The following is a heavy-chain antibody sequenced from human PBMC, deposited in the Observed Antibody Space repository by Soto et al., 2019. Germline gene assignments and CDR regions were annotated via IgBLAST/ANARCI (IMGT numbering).Heavy chain of an antibody. CDR2: VIPVFGTS. D-gene: IGHD6-13*01. J-gene: IGHJ6*02. Sequence: QVQLLQSGSEVKKPGSSVRVSCKASGDIFTRYSFSWVRQAPGQGLEWMGGVIPVFGTSNYGQKFQGRVTITADKYTSTAFMEISGLRSDDTAIYYCAGAPAGDYYYYYKLDVWGQGTAVTVS. CDR3: AGAPAGDYYYYYKLDV. CDR1: GDIFTRYS. V-gene: IGHV1-69*06.